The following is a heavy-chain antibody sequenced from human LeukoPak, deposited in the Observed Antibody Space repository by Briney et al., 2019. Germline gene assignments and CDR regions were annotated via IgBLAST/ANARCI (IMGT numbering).Heavy chain of an antibody. V-gene: IGHV3-23*01. CDR3: AKGESHPKYSFDS. CDR1: GFTFSTYA. D-gene: IGHD3-10*01. CDR2: ICGSDCGT. Sequence: QPGGSLRLSCATSGFTFSTYAMSWVRQVPGKGLEWVSSICGSDCGTYYAESVKGRVTISGDNSKNTVYLQLNSLRAADTAVYYCAKGESHPKYSFDSSGEGTLVTVSS. J-gene: IGHJ4*02.